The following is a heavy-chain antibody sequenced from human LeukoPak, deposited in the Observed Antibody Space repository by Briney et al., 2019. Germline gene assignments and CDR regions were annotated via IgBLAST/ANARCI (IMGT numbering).Heavy chain of an antibody. V-gene: IGHV1-2*02. CDR2: INPNSGGT. D-gene: IGHD3-10*01. J-gene: IGHJ4*02. CDR1: GYTFTGYY. CDR3: AREANYYDSQCLDY. Sequence: ASVKVSCKASGYTFTGYYMHWVRQAPGQGLEWMGWINPNSGGTNYAQKFQGRVTMTRDTSISTAYMELSRLRSDDTAVCYCAREANYYDSQCLDYWGQGTLVTVSS.